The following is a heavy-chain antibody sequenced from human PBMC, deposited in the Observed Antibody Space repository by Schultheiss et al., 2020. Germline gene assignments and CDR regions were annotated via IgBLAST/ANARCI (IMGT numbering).Heavy chain of an antibody. CDR2: ISYDGSNK. D-gene: IGHD4-17*01. V-gene: IGHV3-30*03. CDR3: ARGMTTVTTRYFQH. CDR1: GFTFSSYG. J-gene: IGHJ1*01. Sequence: GGSLRLSCAASGFTFSSYGMHWVRQAPGKGLEWVAVISYDGSNKYYADSVKGRFTISRDNSKNTLYLQMNSLRAEDTAVYYCARGMTTVTTRYFQHWGQGTLVTVPS.